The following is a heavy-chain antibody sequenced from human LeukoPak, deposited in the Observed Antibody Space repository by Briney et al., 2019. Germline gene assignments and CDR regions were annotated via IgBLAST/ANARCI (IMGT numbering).Heavy chain of an antibody. CDR3: ARYPYDNSGFYQIGFDY. D-gene: IGHD3-22*01. Sequence: PSETLSLTCAVSGYSISSGYYWGWIRQPPGKGLEWIGNIYHSGSTYYNPSLKSRVFISVDTSKNQFSLKLSSVTAADTAVYYCARYPYDNSGFYQIGFDYWGQGTLATVSS. CDR1: GYSISSGYY. J-gene: IGHJ4*02. V-gene: IGHV4-38-2*01. CDR2: IYHSGST.